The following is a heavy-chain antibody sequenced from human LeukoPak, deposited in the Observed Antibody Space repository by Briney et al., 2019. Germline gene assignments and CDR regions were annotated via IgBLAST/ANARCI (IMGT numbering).Heavy chain of an antibody. V-gene: IGHV3-48*03. CDR3: ARDSSYYGSGSFSD. D-gene: IGHD3-10*01. J-gene: IGHJ4*02. Sequence: GGSLRLSCAASGFTFSSYEMNWVRQAPGKGLEWVSYISSSGSTIYYADSVKGRFTISRDNAKNSLYLQMNSLRAEDTAVYYCARDSSYYGSGSFSDWGQGTLVTVST. CDR2: ISSSGSTI. CDR1: GFTFSSYE.